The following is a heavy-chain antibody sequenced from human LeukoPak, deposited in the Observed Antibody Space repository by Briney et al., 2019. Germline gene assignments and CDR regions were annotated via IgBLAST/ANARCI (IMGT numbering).Heavy chain of an antibody. V-gene: IGHV4-39*02. CDR1: GDSVSSTNSD. CDR3: ARDGHSNPYYFDY. J-gene: IGHJ4*02. D-gene: IGHD4-11*01. Sequence: SETLSLTCTVSGDSVSSTNSDWVWIRQPPGKGLEWLGSVYYSGSAYYNMSLMNRVTISIDTSKNQFSLKVKSVTAADTAVYYCARDGHSNPYYFDYWGQGTLVTVSS. CDR2: VYYSGSA.